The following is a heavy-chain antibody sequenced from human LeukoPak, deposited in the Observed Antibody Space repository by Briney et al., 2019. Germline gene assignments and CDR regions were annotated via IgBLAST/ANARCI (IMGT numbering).Heavy chain of an antibody. Sequence: SVKVSCKASGFTFTSSAMQWVRQARGQRLEWIGWIVVGSGNTNYAQKFQERVTINRDMSTSTAYMELSSLRSEDTAVYYCAADGPAGGYFDYWGQGTLVTVSS. D-gene: IGHD2-8*02. J-gene: IGHJ4*02. V-gene: IGHV1-58*02. CDR3: AADGPAGGYFDY. CDR1: GFTFTSSA. CDR2: IVVGSGNT.